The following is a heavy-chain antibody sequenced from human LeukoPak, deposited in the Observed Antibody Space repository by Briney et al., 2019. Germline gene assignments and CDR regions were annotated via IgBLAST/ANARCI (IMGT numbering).Heavy chain of an antibody. J-gene: IGHJ3*02. D-gene: IGHD1-26*01. CDR2: IYYSGST. CDR1: GGSISSYC. V-gene: IGHV4-59*01. CDR3: ARDLGALGAFDI. Sequence: SETLSLTCTASGGSISSYCWSWIRQAPGKGLEWIGYIYYSGSTNYNPSLKSRVTISVDTSKNQFSLKLSSVTAADTAVYYCARDLGALGAFDIWGQGTMVTVSS.